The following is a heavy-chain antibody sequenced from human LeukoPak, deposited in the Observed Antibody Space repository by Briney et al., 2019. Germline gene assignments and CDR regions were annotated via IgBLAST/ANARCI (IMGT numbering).Heavy chain of an antibody. J-gene: IGHJ4*02. V-gene: IGHV3-23*01. CDR3: AKAPYYYDSSGYYPY. Sequence: GGSLRLSCAASGFTFSSYAMSWVRQAPGKGLEWVSAISGSGGSTYYADSVKGRFTISRDNSKNTLYLQMNSLRAEDTAVYYCAKAPYYYDSSGYYPYWGQGTLVTVSS. CDR1: GFTFSSYA. D-gene: IGHD3-22*01. CDR2: ISGSGGST.